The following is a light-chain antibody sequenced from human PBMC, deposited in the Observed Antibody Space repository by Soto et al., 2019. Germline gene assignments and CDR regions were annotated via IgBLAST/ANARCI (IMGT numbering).Light chain of an antibody. Sequence: DIQMTQFPSTLSASIGDRVTITCRASQTVSSWLAWYQRKPGKAPKLLIYKASNLESGVPSRFSGSGSGTEFTLTISSLQPDDFATYYCQQYNPYSPYTFGQGTRLEIK. V-gene: IGKV1-5*03. CDR1: QTVSSW. J-gene: IGKJ2*01. CDR2: KAS. CDR3: QQYNPYSPYT.